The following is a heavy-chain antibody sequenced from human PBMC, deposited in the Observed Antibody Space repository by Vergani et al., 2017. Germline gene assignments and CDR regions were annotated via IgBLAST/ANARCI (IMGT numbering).Heavy chain of an antibody. CDR1: GFTFSNAW. CDR3: TKYDDYVWGSYRRENYVDY. CDR2: IKSKTDGGTT. Sequence: EVPLVESGGGLVKPGGSLRLSCAASGFTFSNAWMSGVRQAPGKGLEWVGRIKSKTDGGTTDYAAPVKGRFTISRDDSKNTLYLQMNSLKTEDTAVYYCTKYDDYVWGSYRRENYVDYWGQGTLVTVSA. D-gene: IGHD3-16*02. V-gene: IGHV3-15*01. J-gene: IGHJ4*02.